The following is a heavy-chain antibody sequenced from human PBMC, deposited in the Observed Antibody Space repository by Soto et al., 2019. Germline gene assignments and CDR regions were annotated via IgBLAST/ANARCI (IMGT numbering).Heavy chain of an antibody. V-gene: IGHV3-33*01. Sequence: GGSLRLSCAASGFTFSTYGMHWVRQAPGKGLEWVALVWFDGSDKYSSDSVKGRFTISRDNSKNTLYLQMNSLRAEDTAVYYCARLYCSASSCYSVGGFDIWGQGTMVTVSS. CDR2: VWFDGSDK. D-gene: IGHD2-15*01. CDR1: GFTFSTYG. CDR3: ARLYCSASSCYSVGGFDI. J-gene: IGHJ3*02.